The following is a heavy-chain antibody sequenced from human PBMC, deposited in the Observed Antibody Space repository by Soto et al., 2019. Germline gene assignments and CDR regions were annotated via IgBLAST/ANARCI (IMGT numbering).Heavy chain of an antibody. CDR3: ARVKGPTQPFDY. J-gene: IGHJ4*02. Sequence: QVQLVQSGAEVKKPGASVKVSCKASRYTFISYGFSWVRQAPGQGLEWMGWINVYNGKTNYAQNFQGRVTMTADTPTTTAYMELRSLRSDDTAMYYCARVKGPTQPFDYWGQGTLVTVSS. V-gene: IGHV1-18*01. CDR2: INVYNGKT. CDR1: RYTFISYG. D-gene: IGHD2-2*01.